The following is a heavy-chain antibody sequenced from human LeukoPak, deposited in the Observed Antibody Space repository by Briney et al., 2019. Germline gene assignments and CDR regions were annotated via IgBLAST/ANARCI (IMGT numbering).Heavy chain of an antibody. J-gene: IGHJ5*02. V-gene: IGHV4-4*07. CDR3: ARGQQWLGYNWFDP. CDR1: GGSISSYY. CDR2: IYTSGST. Sequence: SETLSLTCTVSGGSISSYYWSWIRQPAGKGLEWIGRIYTSGSTNYNPSLESRVTMSVDTSKNQFSLKLSSVTAADTAVYYCARGQQWLGYNWFDPWGQGTLVTVSS. D-gene: IGHD6-19*01.